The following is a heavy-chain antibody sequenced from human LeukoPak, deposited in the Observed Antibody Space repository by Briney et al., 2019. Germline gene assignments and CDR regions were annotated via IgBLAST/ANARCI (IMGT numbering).Heavy chain of an antibody. Sequence: SETLSLTCAVYGGSFSGYYWSWIRQPPGKGLEGIGEINHSGSNNYNPSLTSPLTISVDTSKSQFSLKLSSVTAADTAVYYCARGLIDCSGGSCRSEFDDWGQGTLVTVSS. CDR3: ARGLIDCSGGSCRSEFDD. CDR2: INHSGSN. J-gene: IGHJ4*02. CDR1: GGSFSGYY. V-gene: IGHV4-34*01. D-gene: IGHD2-15*01.